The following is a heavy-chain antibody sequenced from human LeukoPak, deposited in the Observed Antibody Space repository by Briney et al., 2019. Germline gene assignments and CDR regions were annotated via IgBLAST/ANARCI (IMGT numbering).Heavy chain of an antibody. CDR1: GFTFSNAW. J-gene: IGHJ4*02. CDR3: AKSRGYSYGFDY. Sequence: GGSLRLSCAASGFTFSNAWMNWVRQAPGKGLEWVSAISGSGGSTYYADSVKGRFTISRDNSKNTLYLQMNSLRAEDTAVYYCAKSRGYSYGFDYWGQGTLVTVSS. CDR2: ISGSGGST. D-gene: IGHD5-18*01. V-gene: IGHV3-23*01.